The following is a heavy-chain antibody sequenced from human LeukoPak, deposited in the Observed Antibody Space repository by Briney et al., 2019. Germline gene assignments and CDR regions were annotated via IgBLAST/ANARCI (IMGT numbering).Heavy chain of an antibody. D-gene: IGHD1-7*01. J-gene: IGHJ5*02. V-gene: IGHV4-4*07. Sequence: PSETLSLTCPASGGSISSYYWSWLRPPAGKGLEWIGRIYTSGSTNYNPSLKSRVTMSVDTSKNQFSLKLSSVTAADTAVYYCAGQGSRLELRRGYWFDPWGQGTLVTVSS. CDR2: IYTSGST. CDR1: GGSISSYY. CDR3: AGQGSRLELRRGYWFDP.